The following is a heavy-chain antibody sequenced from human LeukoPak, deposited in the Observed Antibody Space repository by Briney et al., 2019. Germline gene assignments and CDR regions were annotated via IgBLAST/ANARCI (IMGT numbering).Heavy chain of an antibody. CDR3: AKAVDSSGYYPCFDY. J-gene: IGHJ4*02. V-gene: IGHV3-23*01. CDR2: ISGSGGST. CDR1: GFTFSSYA. D-gene: IGHD3-22*01. Sequence: GGSLRLSCAASGFTFSSYAMSWVRQAPGKGLEWVSAISGSGGSTYYADSVKGRFTTSRDNSKNTLYLQMNSLRAEDTAVYYCAKAVDSSGYYPCFDYWGQGTLVTVSS.